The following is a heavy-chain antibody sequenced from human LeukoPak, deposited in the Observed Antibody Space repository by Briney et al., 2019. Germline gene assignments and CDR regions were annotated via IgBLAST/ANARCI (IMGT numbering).Heavy chain of an antibody. CDR1: YGSINSYY. CDR2: IYSSGRT. D-gene: IGHD3-10*01. Sequence: SETLSLTCRVSYGSINSYYWNWIRQPPWKGLEWIGYIYSSGRTTYNPSLKGRVTMSVDTSKNQHYLKLTSVTAEDTAVYYCAGDYSSGSYRFDFWGRGSLVTVSS. CDR3: AGDYSSGSYRFDF. J-gene: IGHJ4*02. V-gene: IGHV4-59*13.